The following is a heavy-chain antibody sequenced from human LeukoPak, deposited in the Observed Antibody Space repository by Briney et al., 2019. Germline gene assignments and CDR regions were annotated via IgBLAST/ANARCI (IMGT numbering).Heavy chain of an antibody. D-gene: IGHD7-27*01. J-gene: IGHJ3*02. CDR3: AKDPSNWARGAFDI. Sequence: WASVKVSCKASGGTFSSYAISWVRQAPGQGLEWMGRIIPILGIANYAQKFQGRVTITADKSTSTAYMELSSLRSEDTAVYYCAKDPSNWARGAFDIWGQGTMVTVSS. CDR1: GGTFSSYA. V-gene: IGHV1-69*04. CDR2: IIPILGIA.